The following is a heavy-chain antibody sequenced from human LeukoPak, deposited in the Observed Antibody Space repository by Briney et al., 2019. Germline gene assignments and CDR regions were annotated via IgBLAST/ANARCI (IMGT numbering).Heavy chain of an antibody. CDR3: ARWNGPFDY. CDR2: ISDNGNT. D-gene: IGHD1-1*01. J-gene: IGHJ4*02. Sequence: SETLSLTCSVSGGSLSGHFWSWIRQPPGKGLEWIGHISDNGNTHYNPSLKSRVTISIDTSKNQFSLRLNSMTAADTAVYYCARWNGPFDYWGQGTLVTVSS. CDR1: GGSLSGHF. V-gene: IGHV4-59*11.